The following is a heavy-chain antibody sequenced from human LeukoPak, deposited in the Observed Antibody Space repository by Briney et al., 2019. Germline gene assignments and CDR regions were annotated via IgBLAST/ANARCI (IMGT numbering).Heavy chain of an antibody. Sequence: PSETLSLTRAVYGGSFSGYYWSWIRQPPGKGLEWIGEINHSGSTNYNPSLKSRVTISVDTSKNQFSLKLSSVTAADTAVYYCAREGIAAAGDYWGQGTLVTVSS. CDR3: AREGIAAAGDY. J-gene: IGHJ4*02. D-gene: IGHD6-13*01. CDR1: GGSFSGYY. V-gene: IGHV4-34*01. CDR2: INHSGST.